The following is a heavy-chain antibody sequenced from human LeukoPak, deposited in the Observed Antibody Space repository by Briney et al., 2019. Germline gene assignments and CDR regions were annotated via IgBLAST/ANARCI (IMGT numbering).Heavy chain of an antibody. Sequence: ASVKVSCKASGYTFTSYGISWVRQAPGHGLEWMGWISAYNGNTNYAQKLQGRVTMTTDTSTSTAYMELRSLRSDDTAVYYCARSVGATTGSIDAFDIWGQGTMVTVSS. D-gene: IGHD1-26*01. CDR2: ISAYNGNT. CDR1: GYTFTSYG. V-gene: IGHV1-18*01. CDR3: ARSVGATTGSIDAFDI. J-gene: IGHJ3*02.